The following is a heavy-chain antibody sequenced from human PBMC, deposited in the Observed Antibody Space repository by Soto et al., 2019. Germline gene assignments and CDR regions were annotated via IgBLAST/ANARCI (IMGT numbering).Heavy chain of an antibody. CDR1: GFTVSTNY. CDR2: IYSGGST. Sequence: EVQLVESGGGLVQPGGSLRLSCAASGFTVSTNYMSWVRQAPGKGLEWVSVIYSGGSTYYADSVKGRFTISRDNSKNTLSLQMNSLRAEDTAVYDCARELPLWKEGGSWGQGTLVTVSS. V-gene: IGHV3-66*01. J-gene: IGHJ5*02. D-gene: IGHD3-10*01. CDR3: ARELPLWKEGGS.